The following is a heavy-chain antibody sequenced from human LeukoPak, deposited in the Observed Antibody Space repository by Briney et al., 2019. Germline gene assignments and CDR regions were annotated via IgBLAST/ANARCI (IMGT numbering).Heavy chain of an antibody. J-gene: IGHJ4*02. CDR3: AKGGNGALDY. CDR1: GFTVSDSY. V-gene: IGHV3-53*01. D-gene: IGHD2-8*01. CDR2: IYSGAGS. Sequence: GGSLRLSCAAPGFTVSDSYMTWVRQAPGKGLDWVSVIYSGAGSYYADSVKGRFTISRDNSKNTVYLQMNSLRDEDTAIYYCAKGGNGALDYWGRGTLVTVSS.